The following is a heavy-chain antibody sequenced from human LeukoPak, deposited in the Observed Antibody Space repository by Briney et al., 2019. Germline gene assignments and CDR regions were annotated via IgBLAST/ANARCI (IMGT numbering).Heavy chain of an antibody. D-gene: IGHD3-3*01. CDR3: ARDPPREFLGWYNPLDV. J-gene: IGHJ6*02. Sequence: ASVKVSCKASGYTFTSYYMHWVRQAPGQGLEWMGIINPSGGSTSYAQKFQGRVTMTRDTSTSTVYMELSSLRSEDTAVYYCARDPPREFLGWYNPLDVWGQGTTVTVSS. CDR1: GYTFTSYY. V-gene: IGHV1-46*01. CDR2: INPSGGST.